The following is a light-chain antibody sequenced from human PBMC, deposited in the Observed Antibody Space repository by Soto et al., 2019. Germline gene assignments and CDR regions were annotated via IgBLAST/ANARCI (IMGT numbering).Light chain of an antibody. J-gene: IGKJ3*01. V-gene: IGKV1-39*01. CDR2: AAS. Sequence: DIRMTQSPSSLSASVGDRVTITCRASQIIDNYLIWYQQKPGKAPNLLIYAASSLQSGVPSRFSGSGSGTDFTLTISSLQPEDFATYYCQQSYSTPVTFGPGTKVDIK. CDR3: QQSYSTPVT. CDR1: QIIDNY.